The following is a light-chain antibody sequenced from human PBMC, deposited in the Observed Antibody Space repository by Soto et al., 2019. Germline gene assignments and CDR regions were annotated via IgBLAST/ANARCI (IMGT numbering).Light chain of an antibody. Sequence: EIVLTQSPGTLSLSPGERATLSCRASQSVGTNFLNWYQHKPGQAPRLVIFGASRRATGLPDRFSGSGSGKVFTLTISRLEPEDFVVYYCQQYSSSSYTFGQGTKLEIK. V-gene: IGKV3-20*01. CDR3: QQYSSSSYT. J-gene: IGKJ2*01. CDR2: GAS. CDR1: QSVGTNF.